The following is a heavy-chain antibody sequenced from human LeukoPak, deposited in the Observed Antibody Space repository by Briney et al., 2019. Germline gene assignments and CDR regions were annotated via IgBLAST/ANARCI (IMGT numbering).Heavy chain of an antibody. CDR3: ARVVGYCSGGNCYARQVFDY. V-gene: IGHV3-7*01. J-gene: IGHJ4*02. Sequence: GGSLRLSCAASGFTFSSYWMSWVRQAPGKGLEWVANIKQDGSEKYYVDSVKGRFTISRDNAKNSLYLQMNSLRAEDTAVYYCARVVGYCSGGNCYARQVFDYWGQGTLVTVSS. CDR1: GFTFSSYW. D-gene: IGHD2-15*01. CDR2: IKQDGSEK.